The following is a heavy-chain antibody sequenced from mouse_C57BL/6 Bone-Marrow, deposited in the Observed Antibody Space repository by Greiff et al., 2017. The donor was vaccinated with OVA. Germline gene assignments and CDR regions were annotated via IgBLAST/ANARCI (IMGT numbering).Heavy chain of an antibody. Sequence: VNLVESGAELARPGASVKLSCKASGYTFTSYGISWVKQRTGQGLEWIGEIYPRSGNTYYNEKFKGKATLTADKSSSTAYMELRSLTSEDSAVYFCARDSSSVFAYWGQGTLVTVSA. CDR3: ARDSSSVFAY. D-gene: IGHD3-2*02. V-gene: IGHV1-81*01. J-gene: IGHJ3*01. CDR1: GYTFTSYG. CDR2: IYPRSGNT.